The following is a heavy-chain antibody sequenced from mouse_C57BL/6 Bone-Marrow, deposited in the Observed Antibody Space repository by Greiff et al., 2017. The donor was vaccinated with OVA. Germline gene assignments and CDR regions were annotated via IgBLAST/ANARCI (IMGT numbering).Heavy chain of an antibody. J-gene: IGHJ1*03. CDR2: ISSGSSTI. D-gene: IGHD2-1*01. CDR3: AYGNYWYFDV. V-gene: IGHV5-17*01. Sequence: VQLKESGGGLVKPGGSLKLSCAASGFTFSDYGMHWVRQAPEKGLEWVAYISSGSSTIYYADTVKGRFTISRDNAKNTLFLQMTSLRSEDTAMYYCAYGNYWYFDVWGTGTTVTVSS. CDR1: GFTFSDYG.